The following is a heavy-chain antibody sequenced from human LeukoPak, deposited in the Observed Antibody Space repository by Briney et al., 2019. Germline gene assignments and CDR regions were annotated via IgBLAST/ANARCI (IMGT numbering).Heavy chain of an antibody. CDR3: ARGSGLAAISTGIDY. CDR1: GYTFTDYY. J-gene: IGHJ4*02. V-gene: IGHV1-2*02. D-gene: IGHD6-25*01. Sequence: ASVKVSCKASGYTFTDYYIHWVRQAPGQRPEYMGWINPNSGATKYMQKFQGRVTVTRDTSISPAYMDLGSLTTDDTAVYYCARGSGLAAISTGIDYWGQGTLVSVSS. CDR2: INPNSGAT.